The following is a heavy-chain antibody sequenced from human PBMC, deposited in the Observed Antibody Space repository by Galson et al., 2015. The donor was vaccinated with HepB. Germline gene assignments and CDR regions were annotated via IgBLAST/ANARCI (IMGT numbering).Heavy chain of an antibody. CDR2: FYNTGST. Sequence: ETLSLTCTVSGGSITTYYWSWIRQPAGKGLEWIGRFYNTGSTNYNPSLKSRVTMSVDTSKNQFSLKLSSVTAADTAVYYCARIIGVIVPTAIPYYYYYMDGWGKGATVTVSS. J-gene: IGHJ6*03. CDR3: ARIIGVIVPTAIPYYYYYMDG. D-gene: IGHD2-2*02. V-gene: IGHV4-4*07. CDR1: GGSITTYY.